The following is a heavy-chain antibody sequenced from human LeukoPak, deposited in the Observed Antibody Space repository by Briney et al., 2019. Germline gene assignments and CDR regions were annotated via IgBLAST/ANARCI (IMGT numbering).Heavy chain of an antibody. CDR2: IIPIFCTA. V-gene: IGHV1-69*13. CDR3: AADLDVTMVAYYYCYMDV. D-gene: IGHD4/OR15-4a*01. J-gene: IGHJ6*03. Sequence: ASVKVSWKASGGTLSSYAISCVRHAPGNGLEWMGGIIPIFCTANYAQKFQGRVTITADESTSTAYMELSSLRAEDTAVYYCAADLDVTMVAYYYCYMDVWGKGTTVTVSS. CDR1: GGTLSSYA.